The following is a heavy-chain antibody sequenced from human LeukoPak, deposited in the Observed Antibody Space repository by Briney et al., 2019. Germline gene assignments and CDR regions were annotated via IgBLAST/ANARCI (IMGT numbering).Heavy chain of an antibody. V-gene: IGHV1-2*02. CDR2: INPNSGGT. Sequence: ASVRVSCKASGYTFTGYYMHWVRQAPGQGLEWMGWINPNSGGTNYAQKFQGRVTLTRDTSISTAYMELSRLRSDDTAVYYCARELWLRSKAAAGSRGFDPWGQGTPVTVSS. J-gene: IGHJ5*02. CDR3: ARELWLRSKAAAGSRGFDP. D-gene: IGHD6-13*01. CDR1: GYTFTGYY.